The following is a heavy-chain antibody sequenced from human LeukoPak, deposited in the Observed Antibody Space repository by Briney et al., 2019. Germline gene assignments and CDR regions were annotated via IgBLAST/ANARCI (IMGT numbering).Heavy chain of an antibody. J-gene: IGHJ3*01. CDR3: ARDTFDFGGHSEDFFDS. Sequence: RPSETLSLTCSVSGGSIETHYWSWVRQPPGNGLEWIGYAHSSGHTRSNPSLQSRVTISVDMSKKHLSLKLTSVTAADTAVYFCARDTFDFGGHSEDFFDSWGQGTMVTVSS. CDR1: GGSIETHY. D-gene: IGHD2-21*01. V-gene: IGHV4-59*11. CDR2: AHSSGHT.